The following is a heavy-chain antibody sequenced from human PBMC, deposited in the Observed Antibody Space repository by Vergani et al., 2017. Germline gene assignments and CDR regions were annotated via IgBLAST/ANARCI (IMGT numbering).Heavy chain of an antibody. V-gene: IGHV4-59*12. CDR1: GGSISSYY. CDR2: IYYSGST. J-gene: IGHJ4*02. D-gene: IGHD2-8*02. Sequence: QVQLQESGPGLVKPSQTLSLTCTVSGGSISSYYWSWIRQPPGKGLEWIGYIYYSGSTNYNPSLKSRVTISVDTSKNQFSLKLSSVTAADTAVYYCALSGGVWDYWGQGTLVTVSS. CDR3: ALSGGVWDY.